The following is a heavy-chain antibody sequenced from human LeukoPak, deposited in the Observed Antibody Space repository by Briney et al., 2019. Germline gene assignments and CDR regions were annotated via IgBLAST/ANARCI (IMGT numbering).Heavy chain of an antibody. D-gene: IGHD2-15*01. V-gene: IGHV4-59*02. Sequence: SETLSLTCVVSGGSVSGYYWGWIRQPPGRGLEWIGYVYYSGSTNYNPSFRSRITISVDTSRNQFSLQLSSVTAADTAVYYCARIHRYCSGGACYVLDNWGQGTLVAVSS. CDR3: ARIHRYCSGGACYVLDN. CDR1: GGSVSGYY. CDR2: VYYSGST. J-gene: IGHJ4*02.